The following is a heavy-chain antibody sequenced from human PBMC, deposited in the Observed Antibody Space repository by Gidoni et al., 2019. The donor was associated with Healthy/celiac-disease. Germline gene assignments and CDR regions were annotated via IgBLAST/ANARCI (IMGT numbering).Heavy chain of an antibody. V-gene: IGHV3-23*01. J-gene: IGHJ4*02. Sequence: EVQLLESGCGLVQPGGSLRLSCAASGFTFSSYAMCCVRQAPGKGLEWGSAISGSGGRTYYADSVKGRCTISRDNSKNTLDLQMNSLRAEDTAVYYCATHPPTSPTSYFDYWGQGTLVTVSS. D-gene: IGHD1-1*01. CDR2: ISGSGGRT. CDR1: GFTFSSYA. CDR3: ATHPPTSPTSYFDY.